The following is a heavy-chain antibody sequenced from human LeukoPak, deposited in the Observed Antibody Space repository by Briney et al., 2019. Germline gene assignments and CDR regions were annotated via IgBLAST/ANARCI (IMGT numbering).Heavy chain of an antibody. Sequence: SETLSLTCSVFADSISSYYWSWIRQPPGKGLEWIGYVYYRGNTKYNPSLKSRVTIEVDTSKNQFSLKLSSVTAADTAVYYCARVPLDCSSTSCHTFDYWGQGTLVTASS. CDR3: ARVPLDCSSTSCHTFDY. CDR1: ADSISSYY. D-gene: IGHD2-2*02. J-gene: IGHJ4*02. CDR2: VYYRGNT. V-gene: IGHV4-59*01.